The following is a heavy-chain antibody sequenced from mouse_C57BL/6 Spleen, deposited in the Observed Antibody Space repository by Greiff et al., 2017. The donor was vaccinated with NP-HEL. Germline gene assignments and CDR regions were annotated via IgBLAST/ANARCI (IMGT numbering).Heavy chain of an antibody. CDR3: ARGGAEGWYFDV. J-gene: IGHJ1*03. CDR1: GYTFTDYN. V-gene: IGHV1-22*01. CDR2: INPNNGGT. Sequence: EVKLMESGPELVKPGASVKMSCKASGYTFTDYNMHWVKQSHGKSLEWIGYINPNNGGTSYNQKFKGKATLTVNKSSSTAYMELRSLTSEDSAVYYCARGGAEGWYFDVWGTGTTVTVSS.